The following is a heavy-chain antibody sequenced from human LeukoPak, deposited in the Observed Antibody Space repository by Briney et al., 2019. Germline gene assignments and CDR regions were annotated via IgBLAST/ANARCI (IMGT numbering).Heavy chain of an antibody. CDR2: IYPGDSDT. CDR1: GYSFASYW. V-gene: IGHV5-51*01. CDR3: ARQDGSAYYYFDY. Sequence: GESLKISCRGSGYSFASYWIGWVRLMPGQGLEWMGIIYPGDSDTKYSPSFQGRVTISADKSINTAYLQWSSLKASDTAIYYCARQDGSAYYYFDYWGQGTLVTVSS. D-gene: IGHD6-19*01. J-gene: IGHJ4*02.